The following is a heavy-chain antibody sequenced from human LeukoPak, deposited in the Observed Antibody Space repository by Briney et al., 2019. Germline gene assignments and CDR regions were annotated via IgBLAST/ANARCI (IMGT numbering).Heavy chain of an antibody. J-gene: IGHJ5*02. D-gene: IGHD6-13*01. V-gene: IGHV1-18*01. Sequence: ASVKVSCKASGYTFTSYGISWVRQAPGQGLEWMGWISAYNGNTNYAQKLQDRVTMTTDTSTSTAYMELRSLRSDDTAVYYCARDSSSWYEGGNWFDPWGQGTLVTVSS. CDR1: GYTFTSYG. CDR3: ARDSSSWYEGGNWFDP. CDR2: ISAYNGNT.